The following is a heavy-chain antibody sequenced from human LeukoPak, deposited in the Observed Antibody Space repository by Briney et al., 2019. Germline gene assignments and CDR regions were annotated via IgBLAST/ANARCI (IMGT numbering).Heavy chain of an antibody. V-gene: IGHV3-7*03. CDR3: VKDSGWFHFDS. D-gene: IGHD6-19*01. CDR1: GFTFSHSW. Sequence: LPGGSLRLSCVASGFTFSHSWMTWVRQAPGKGLEWVGHIKEDGSSQNYADSVKGRFTISGDNAKSSLHLQMNGLRAEDTAMYYCVKDSGWFHFDSWGQGTLVTVSS. CDR2: IKEDGSSQ. J-gene: IGHJ4*02.